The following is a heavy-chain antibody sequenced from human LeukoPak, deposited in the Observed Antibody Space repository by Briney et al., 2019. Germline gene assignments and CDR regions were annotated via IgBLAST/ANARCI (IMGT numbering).Heavy chain of an antibody. Sequence: GGSLRLSCAASGFTFSSYSMNWVRQAPGKGLEWVSSISSSSSYIYYADSVKGRFTITRDNAKNSLYLQMYSLRAEDTAVYYCARASEYALYYYMDVWGKGTTVTVSS. CDR3: ARASEYALYYYMDV. J-gene: IGHJ6*03. D-gene: IGHD2-2*01. CDR2: ISSSSSYI. V-gene: IGHV3-21*01. CDR1: GFTFSSYS.